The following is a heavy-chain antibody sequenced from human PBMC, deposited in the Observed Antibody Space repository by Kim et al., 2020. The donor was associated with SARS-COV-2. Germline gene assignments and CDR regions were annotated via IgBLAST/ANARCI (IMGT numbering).Heavy chain of an antibody. CDR2: ISGSGGST. Sequence: GGSLRLSCAASGFTFSSYAMSWVRQAPGKGLEWVLAISGSGGSTYYADSVKGRFTISRDNSKNTLYLQMNSLRAEDTAVYYCAKDRTLYYDFWSGYYRPRDGMDVWGQGTTVTVSS. D-gene: IGHD3-3*01. V-gene: IGHV3-23*01. J-gene: IGHJ6*02. CDR1: GFTFSSYA. CDR3: AKDRTLYYDFWSGYYRPRDGMDV.